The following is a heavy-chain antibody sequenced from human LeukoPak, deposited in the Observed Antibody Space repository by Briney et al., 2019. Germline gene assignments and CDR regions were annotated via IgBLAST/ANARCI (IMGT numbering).Heavy chain of an antibody. Sequence: ASVKVSCKASGYTFTGYYMHWVRQAPGQGLEWMGWINPNSGGTNYAQKFQGRVTMTRDTSISTPYMELSRLRSDDTAVYYCARVIRAINIIVIPAAPYVYWAQGTLVTVSS. CDR3: ARVIRAINIIVIPAAPYVY. V-gene: IGHV1-2*02. CDR2: INPNSGGT. D-gene: IGHD2-2*01. CDR1: GYTFTGYY. J-gene: IGHJ4*02.